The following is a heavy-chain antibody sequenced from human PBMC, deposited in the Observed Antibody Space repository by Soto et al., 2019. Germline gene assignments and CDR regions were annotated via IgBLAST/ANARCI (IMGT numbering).Heavy chain of an antibody. D-gene: IGHD3-22*01. CDR2: INPSGGST. CDR1: GYTFTSYY. V-gene: IGHV1-46*01. J-gene: IGHJ3*02. Sequence: ASVKVSCKASGYTFTSYYMHWVRQAPGQGLEWMGIINPSGGSTSYAQKFQGRVTMTRDTSTSTVYMELSSLRSEDTAVYYCARELPYRVYVVVIDAFDIWGQGTMVTVS. CDR3: ARELPYRVYVVVIDAFDI.